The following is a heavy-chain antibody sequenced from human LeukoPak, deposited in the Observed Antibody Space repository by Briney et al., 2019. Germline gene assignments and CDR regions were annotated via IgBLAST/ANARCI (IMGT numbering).Heavy chain of an antibody. CDR2: IYNGGST. Sequence: PGGSLRLSCAASGFTVSSNYMSWVRQAPGKGLEWVAVIYNGGSTYYADSVKGRFTISRDNSKNTLYLQMNSLRAEDTAVYYCARAVGKAAGTLGYWGQGTLVTVSS. V-gene: IGHV3-53*01. CDR3: ARAVGKAAGTLGY. J-gene: IGHJ4*02. CDR1: GFTVSSNY. D-gene: IGHD6-13*01.